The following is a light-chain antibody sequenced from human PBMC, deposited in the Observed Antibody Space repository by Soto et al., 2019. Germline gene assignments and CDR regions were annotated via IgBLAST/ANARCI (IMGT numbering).Light chain of an antibody. J-gene: IGKJ1*01. Sequence: DIQMTQSPSSLSASVGDRVTITCRASQDIQNALGWYQQKPGEAPKRLIYAASSLQSGVPSRFRGSRSGTEFTLTISSLQPEDFATYYCLQHDSNVWTFGQGTKVEIK. V-gene: IGKV1-17*01. CDR1: QDIQNA. CDR3: LQHDSNVWT. CDR2: AAS.